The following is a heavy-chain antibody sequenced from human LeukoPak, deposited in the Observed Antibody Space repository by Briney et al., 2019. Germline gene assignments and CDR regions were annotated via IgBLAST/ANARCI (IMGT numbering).Heavy chain of an antibody. V-gene: IGHV3-23*01. J-gene: IGHJ4*02. CDR2: ISGSGGST. CDR1: GFTFSSYA. CDR3: AREIAATGVFDY. D-gene: IGHD6-13*01. Sequence: RTGGSLRLSCAASGFTFSSYAMSWVRQAPGKGLEWVSAISGSGGSTYHADSVKGRFTISRDNSKNTLYLQMNSLRAEDTAVYYCAREIAATGVFDYWGQGTLVTVSS.